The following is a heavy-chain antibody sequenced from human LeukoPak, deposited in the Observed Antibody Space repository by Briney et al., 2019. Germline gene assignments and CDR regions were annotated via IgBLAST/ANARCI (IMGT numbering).Heavy chain of an antibody. Sequence: SETLSLTCAVYGGSFSGYYWSWIRQPPGKGLEWIGEINHSGSTNYNPSLKSRVTISVDTSKNQFSLKLSSVTAADTAVYYCARDASSWNDAFDIWGQGTMVTVSS. CDR3: ARDASSWNDAFDI. CDR2: INHSGST. V-gene: IGHV4-34*01. CDR1: GGSFSGYY. D-gene: IGHD6-13*01. J-gene: IGHJ3*02.